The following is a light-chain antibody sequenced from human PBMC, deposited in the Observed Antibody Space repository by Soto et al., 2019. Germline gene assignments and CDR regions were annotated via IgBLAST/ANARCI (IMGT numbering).Light chain of an antibody. V-gene: IGKV1-6*01. J-gene: IGKJ1*01. CDR2: AAS. Sequence: AIQMTQSPSSLSASVGDRVIITCRASQGIRNDLGWYQQKPGKAPKLLIYAASNLEGGVPSRFSGSGSGTDFTLTIGSLQPEEFATYYCLQDYSYPRTFGQGTKVEI. CDR1: QGIRND. CDR3: LQDYSYPRT.